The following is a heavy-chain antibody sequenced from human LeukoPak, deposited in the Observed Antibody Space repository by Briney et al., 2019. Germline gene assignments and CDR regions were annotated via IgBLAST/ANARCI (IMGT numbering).Heavy chain of an antibody. D-gene: IGHD1-26*01. Sequence: ASVKVSCKASGYTFTDYYVHWVRQAPGQGLEWMGWINPNNGGTNYAQKFQGRVTMTRDTSISTAYMELSRLRSDDTAVYYCAREGPIVGATHLVDYWGQGTLVTVSS. CDR2: INPNNGGT. CDR1: GYTFTDYY. V-gene: IGHV1-2*02. CDR3: AREGPIVGATHLVDY. J-gene: IGHJ4*02.